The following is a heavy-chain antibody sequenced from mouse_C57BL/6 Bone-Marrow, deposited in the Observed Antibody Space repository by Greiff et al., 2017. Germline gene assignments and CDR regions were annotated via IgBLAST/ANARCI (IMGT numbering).Heavy chain of an antibody. Sequence: VQLQQPGAELVRPGSSVKLSCKASGYTFTSYWMHWVKQRPIQGLEWIGNIDPSDSETHYNQKFKDKATLTVDKSSSTAYMQLSSLTSEDSAVYDCARGGSSSHWDFDVWGTGTTVTVSS. CDR1: GYTFTSYW. CDR2: IDPSDSET. V-gene: IGHV1-52*01. J-gene: IGHJ1*03. D-gene: IGHD1-1*01. CDR3: ARGGSSSHWDFDV.